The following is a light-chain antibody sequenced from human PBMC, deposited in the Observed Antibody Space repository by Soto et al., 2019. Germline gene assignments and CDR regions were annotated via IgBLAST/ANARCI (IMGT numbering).Light chain of an antibody. CDR3: GLFTSSATRV. Sequence: QSALTQPPSVSGSPGQSVTISCSVVTSDVGDYEHVSWYQLAPGTAPKLLISDVINRPSGVPDRFSGSRSGNTPSLTISGLQAEDEADYYCGLFTSSATRVFGGGTQLTVL. V-gene: IGLV2-18*01. CDR2: DVI. CDR1: TSDVGDYEH. J-gene: IGLJ3*02.